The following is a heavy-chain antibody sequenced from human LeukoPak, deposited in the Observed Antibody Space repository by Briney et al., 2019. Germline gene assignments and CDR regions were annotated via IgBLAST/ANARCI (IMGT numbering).Heavy chain of an antibody. CDR2: ISSDGSSK. J-gene: IGHJ4*02. Sequence: GGSLRLSCVASGFTFSSSWMYWVRQAPGKGLVWDSRISSDGSSKTYADSVKGRFTISRDNAKNTLFLLMNSLRVEDTAVYYCARADSSWANDYWGQGTLVTVSS. V-gene: IGHV3-74*01. D-gene: IGHD6-13*01. CDR3: ARADSSWANDY. CDR1: GFTFSSSW.